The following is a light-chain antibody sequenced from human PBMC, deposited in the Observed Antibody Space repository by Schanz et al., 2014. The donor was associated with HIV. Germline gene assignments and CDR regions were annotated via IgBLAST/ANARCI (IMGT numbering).Light chain of an antibody. CDR1: QSISSSL. CDR3: QHYGSS. Sequence: EIVLTQSPGTLSLSPGERGTLSCRASQSISSSLLAWYQKKPGQAPTLLIYGASSRATGISDRFSGSGSGTDFTLTISRLEPEDFAVYYCQHYGSSFGPGTKVDIK. V-gene: IGKV3-20*01. J-gene: IGKJ3*01. CDR2: GAS.